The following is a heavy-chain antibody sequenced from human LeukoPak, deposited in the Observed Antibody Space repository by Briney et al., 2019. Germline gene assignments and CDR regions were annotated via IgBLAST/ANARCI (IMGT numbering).Heavy chain of an antibody. J-gene: IGHJ5*02. V-gene: IGHV3-21*04. CDR1: GFTFSSYS. Sequence: KSGGSLRLSCAASGFTFSSYSMNWVRQAPGKGLEWVSSISSSSSYIYYADSVKGRFTISRDNSKNTLYLQMNSLRAEDTAVYYCARDRSSSWYGNWFDPWGQGTLVTVSS. D-gene: IGHD6-13*01. CDR2: ISSSSSYI. CDR3: ARDRSSSWYGNWFDP.